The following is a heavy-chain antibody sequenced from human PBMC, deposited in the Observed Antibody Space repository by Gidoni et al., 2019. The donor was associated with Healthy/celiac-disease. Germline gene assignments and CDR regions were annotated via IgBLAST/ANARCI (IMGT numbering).Heavy chain of an antibody. J-gene: IGHJ3*02. D-gene: IGHD2-15*01. CDR2: IIHIFGTA. CDR1: GGTFSSYA. CDR3: ARDCSGGSCYWYAFDI. V-gene: IGHV1-69*01. Sequence: QVQLVQSGAEVKKPGSSVKVSCKASGGTFSSYAISWVRQAPGQGREWMGGIIHIFGTANYAQKFQGRVTITADESTSTAYMELSSLRSEDTAVYYCARDCSGGSCYWYAFDIWGQGTMVTVSS.